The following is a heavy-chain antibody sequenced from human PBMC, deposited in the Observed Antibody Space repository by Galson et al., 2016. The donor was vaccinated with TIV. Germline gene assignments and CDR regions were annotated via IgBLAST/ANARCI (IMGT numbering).Heavy chain of an antibody. CDR2: FSSDGNT. J-gene: IGHJ4*02. D-gene: IGHD3-10*01. CDR3: ERFGRAYYFMADY. CDR1: GGAITDHY. Sequence: SETLSLTCSVSGGAITDHYWIWIRQPPGKSLEWIASFSSDGNTTYHPPLKTRVSISMDTSKNQFTLRLTSVTAADTAMYFCERFGRAYYFMADYWGQGTLVTVAS. V-gene: IGHV4-59*11.